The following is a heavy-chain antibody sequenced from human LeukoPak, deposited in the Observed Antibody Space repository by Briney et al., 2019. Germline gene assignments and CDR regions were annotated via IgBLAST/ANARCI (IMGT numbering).Heavy chain of an antibody. CDR1: GYTLTELS. Sequence: ASVKVSCKVSGYTLTELSMHWVRRAPGKGLEWMGGFDPEDGETIYAQKFQGRVTMTEDTSTDTAYMELSSLRSEDTAVYYCATGVVPAAIPGWFDPWGQGTLVTVSS. J-gene: IGHJ5*02. D-gene: IGHD2-2*02. V-gene: IGHV1-24*01. CDR3: ATGVVPAAIPGWFDP. CDR2: FDPEDGET.